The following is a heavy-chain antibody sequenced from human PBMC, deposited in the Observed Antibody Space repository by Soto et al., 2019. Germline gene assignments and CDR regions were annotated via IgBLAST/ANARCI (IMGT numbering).Heavy chain of an antibody. Sequence: GTLYLTCTVSVCSIVCRYWGWIRPPPGKGLEWIGYVYYSGSSTSNPSLKSRVTMSADTSKNQLSLKVRSVTAADTAVYYCARVGERWQYFDWFYYFDSWGQGVLVTVS. CDR1: VCSIVCRY. CDR2: VYYSGSS. D-gene: IGHD3-9*01. J-gene: IGHJ4*02. CDR3: ARVGERWQYFDWFYYFDS. V-gene: IGHV4-59*11.